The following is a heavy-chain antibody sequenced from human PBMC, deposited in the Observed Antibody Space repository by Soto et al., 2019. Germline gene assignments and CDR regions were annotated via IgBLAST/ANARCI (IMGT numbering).Heavy chain of an antibody. CDR3: TTEVDTATGPDFDY. V-gene: IGHV3-15*01. D-gene: IGHD5-18*01. J-gene: IGHJ4*02. Sequence: PGGSLRLSCAASGFTFRNAWMSWVRQAPGKGLEWVGRIKSKTDGGTTDYAAPVKGRFTISRDDSKNTLYLQMNSLKTEDTAVYYCTTEVDTATGPDFDYWGQGTLVTV. CDR1: GFTFRNAW. CDR2: IKSKTDGGTT.